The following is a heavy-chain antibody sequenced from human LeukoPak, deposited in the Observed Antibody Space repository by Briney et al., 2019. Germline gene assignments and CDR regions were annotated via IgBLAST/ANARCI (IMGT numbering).Heavy chain of an antibody. CDR2: IYTSGST. CDR1: GGSISSGSYS. CDR3: ARLRRDSSTGSDAFDI. D-gene: IGHD6-13*01. Sequence: SQTLSLTCTVSGGSISSGSYSWSWIRQPAGKGLEWIGRIYTSGSTNYNPSLKSRVTISVDTSKNQFSLKLSSVTAADTAVYYCARLRRDSSTGSDAFDIWGQGTMVTVSS. J-gene: IGHJ3*02. V-gene: IGHV4-61*02.